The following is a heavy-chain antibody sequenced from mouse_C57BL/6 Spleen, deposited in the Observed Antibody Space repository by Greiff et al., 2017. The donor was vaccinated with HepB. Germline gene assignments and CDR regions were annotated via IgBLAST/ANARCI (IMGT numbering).Heavy chain of an antibody. D-gene: IGHD2-4*01. CDR2: INPSTGGT. CDR3: ARSYDYDGWYFDV. V-gene: IGHV1-42*01. Sequence: EVQLQQSGPELVKPGASVKISCKASGYSFTGYYMNWVKQSPEKSLEWIGEINPSTGGTTYNQKFKAKATLTVDKSSSTAYMQLKSLTSEDSAVYYCARSYDYDGWYFDVWGTGTTVTVSS. J-gene: IGHJ1*03. CDR1: GYSFTGYY.